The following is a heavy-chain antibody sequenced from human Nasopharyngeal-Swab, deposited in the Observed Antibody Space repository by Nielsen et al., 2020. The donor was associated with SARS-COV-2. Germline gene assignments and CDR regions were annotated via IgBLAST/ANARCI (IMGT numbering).Heavy chain of an antibody. CDR3: ARLTYSSGWCFDY. J-gene: IGHJ4*02. D-gene: IGHD6-19*01. CDR1: GYSFTSYW. CDR2: IYPGDSDT. V-gene: IGHV5-51*01. Sequence: KVSRKGSGYSFTSYWIGWVRQMPGKGLEWMGIIYPGDSDTRYSPSFQGQVTISADKSISTAYLQWSSLKASDTAMYYCARLTYSSGWCFDYWGQGTLVTVSS.